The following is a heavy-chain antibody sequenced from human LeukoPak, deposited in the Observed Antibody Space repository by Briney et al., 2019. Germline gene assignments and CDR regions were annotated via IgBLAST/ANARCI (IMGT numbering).Heavy chain of an antibody. CDR1: GFTFNNYA. J-gene: IGHJ4*02. Sequence: GGSLRLSCAASGFTFNNYAMSWVRQAPGKGLEWVSAISASGGATFYADSVKGRFTISRDNSKNTLYLQMNSLGAEDTAVYYCARSTWYSSSWYYFDYWGRGTLLTVSS. V-gene: IGHV3-23*01. CDR2: ISASGGAT. D-gene: IGHD6-13*01. CDR3: ARSTWYSSSWYYFDY.